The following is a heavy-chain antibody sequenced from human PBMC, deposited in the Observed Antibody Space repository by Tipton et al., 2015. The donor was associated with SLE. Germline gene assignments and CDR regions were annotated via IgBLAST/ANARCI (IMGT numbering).Heavy chain of an antibody. CDR3: ARCGSSLTWDYYYMDV. V-gene: IGHV4-34*01. D-gene: IGHD6-6*01. Sequence: TLSLTCAVYGGSFSGYYWSWIRQPPGKGLEWIGEINHSGSTNYNPSLKSRVTISVDTSKNQFSLKLSSVTAADTAVYYCARCGSSLTWDYYYMDVWGKGTTVPISS. J-gene: IGHJ6*03. CDR1: GGSFSGYY. CDR2: INHSGST.